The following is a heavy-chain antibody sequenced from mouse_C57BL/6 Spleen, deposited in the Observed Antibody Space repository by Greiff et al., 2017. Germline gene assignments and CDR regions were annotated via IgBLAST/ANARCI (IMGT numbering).Heavy chain of an antibody. J-gene: IGHJ2*01. D-gene: IGHD2-5*01. V-gene: IGHV1-39*01. CDR2: INPNYGTT. CDR3: ASLYYSNPYYFDY. Sequence: VHVKQSGPELVKPGASVKISCKASGYSFTDYNMNWVKQSNGKSLEWIGVINPNYGTTSYNQKFKGKATLTVDQSSSTAYMQLHSLTSEDSAVYYCASLYYSNPYYFDYWGQGTTLTVSS. CDR1: GYSFTDYN.